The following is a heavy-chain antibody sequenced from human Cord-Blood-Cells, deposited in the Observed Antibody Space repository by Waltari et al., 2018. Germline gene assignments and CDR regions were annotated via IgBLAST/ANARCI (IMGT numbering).Heavy chain of an antibody. CDR1: GGSISSSSYY. CDR3: ARQYCSGGSCYEYFQH. D-gene: IGHD2-15*01. J-gene: IGHJ1*01. Sequence: QLQLQESGPGLVKPSETLSLTCTVSGGSISSSSYYWGWIRQPPGKGLEWIGSIYYSGSTYYNPSLKSGVTISVDTSKNQFSPKLSSVTAADTAVYYCARQYCSGGSCYEYFQHWGQGTLVTVSS. V-gene: IGHV4-39*01. CDR2: IYYSGST.